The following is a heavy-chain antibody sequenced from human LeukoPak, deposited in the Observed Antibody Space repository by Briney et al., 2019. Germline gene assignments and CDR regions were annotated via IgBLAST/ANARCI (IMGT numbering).Heavy chain of an antibody. CDR1: GGSIRSYY. D-gene: IGHD5-18*01. Sequence: PWETLCLTCAVSGGSIRSYYWSWIRQPPGKGLEWIGYIYYSGSTKYNASLKRRISISVDTSRNQFSLKLSSVTAADTAVYYCARTTEGGYTYNYFYYYYMDVWGKGTTVTISS. CDR2: IYYSGST. V-gene: IGHV4-59*01. CDR3: ARTTEGGYTYNYFYYYYMDV. J-gene: IGHJ6*03.